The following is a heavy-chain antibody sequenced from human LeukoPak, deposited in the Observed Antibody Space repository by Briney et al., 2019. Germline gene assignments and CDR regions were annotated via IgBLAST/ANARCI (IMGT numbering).Heavy chain of an antibody. V-gene: IGHV3-30-3*01. CDR1: GFTFSSYA. D-gene: IGHD3-16*01. J-gene: IGHJ4*02. CDR2: ISYDGSNK. Sequence: GGSLRLSCAASGFTFSSYAMHWVRQAPGKGLEWVAVISYDGSNKYYADSVKGRFTISRDNSKNTLYLQMNSLRAEDTAVYYCAKELALMGDYFDYWGQGTLVTVSS. CDR3: AKELALMGDYFDY.